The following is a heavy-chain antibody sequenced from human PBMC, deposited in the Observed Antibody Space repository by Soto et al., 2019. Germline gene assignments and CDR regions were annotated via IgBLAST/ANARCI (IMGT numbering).Heavy chain of an antibody. V-gene: IGHV5-10-1*01. CDR3: ARVHKNWFDS. Sequence: PGESLKISCKASGYNFTAFWIYWVRQMPGKGLEWLGKIDPSDSYTNYSPSFEGHVTISTDNSITTAYLQWSSLRASDTALYFCARVHKNWFDSWAQGTMVTVSS. J-gene: IGHJ5*01. CDR1: GYNFTAFW. CDR2: IDPSDSYT.